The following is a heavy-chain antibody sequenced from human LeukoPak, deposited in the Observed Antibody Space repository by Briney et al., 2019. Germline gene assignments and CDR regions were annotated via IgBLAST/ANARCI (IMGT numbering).Heavy chain of an antibody. CDR2: ISAYNGNT. CDR1: GYTFTSYG. D-gene: IGHD2-2*01. V-gene: IGHV1-18*01. J-gene: IGHJ4*02. CDR3: ARDRVVPAYFDY. Sequence: ASVKVSCKASGYTFTSYGISWMRQAPGQGLEWMGWISAYNGNTNNEQKLQGRVTTPTDTSTSTAYMEGRSLRSEDTAVYYFARDRVVPAYFDYCGQGTLVTVSS.